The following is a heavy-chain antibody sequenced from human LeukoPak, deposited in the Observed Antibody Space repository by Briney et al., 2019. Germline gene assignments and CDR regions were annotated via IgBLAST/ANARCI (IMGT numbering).Heavy chain of an antibody. CDR2: IIPIFGTA. V-gene: IGHV1-69*05. CDR3: ANHPHYDYVWGSSS. Sequence: SVKVSCKASGGTFSNYAISWVRQAPGQGLEWMGGIIPIFGTANYAQKFQGRVTITTDESTSTAYMELSSLRSEDTAVYYCANHPHYDYVWGSSSWGQGTMVTVSS. CDR1: GGTFSNYA. D-gene: IGHD3-16*01. J-gene: IGHJ3*01.